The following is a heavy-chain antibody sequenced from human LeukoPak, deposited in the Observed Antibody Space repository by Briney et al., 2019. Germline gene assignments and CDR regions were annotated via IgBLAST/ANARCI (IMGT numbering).Heavy chain of an antibody. V-gene: IGHV3-21*04. Sequence: GGSLRLSCAASGFTFSSYSMNWVRQAPGKGLEWVSSISSSTTYIYYADSVKGRFTISRDNAKNSLYLQMNTLRAEDTAVYYCAERSSAVAAVSLYYFDYWGQGTLVTVSS. CDR3: AERSSAVAAVSLYYFDY. CDR1: GFTFSSYS. J-gene: IGHJ4*02. CDR2: ISSSTTYI. D-gene: IGHD2-15*01.